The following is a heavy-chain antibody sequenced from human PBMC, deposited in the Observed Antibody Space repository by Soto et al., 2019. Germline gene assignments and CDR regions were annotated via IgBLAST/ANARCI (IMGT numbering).Heavy chain of an antibody. CDR3: AKGTQFCTNGVCYRGLFDY. V-gene: IGHV3-23*01. D-gene: IGHD2-8*01. CDR1: GFTFSSYA. J-gene: IGHJ4*02. Sequence: GGSLRLSCAASGFTFSSYAMSWVRQAPGKGLEWVSAISGSGGSTYYADSVKGRFTISRDNSKNTLYLQMNSLRAEDTAVYYWAKGTQFCTNGVCYRGLFDYWGQGTLVTVSS. CDR2: ISGSGGST.